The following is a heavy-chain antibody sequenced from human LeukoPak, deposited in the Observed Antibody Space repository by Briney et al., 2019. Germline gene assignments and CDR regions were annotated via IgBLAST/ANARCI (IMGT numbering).Heavy chain of an antibody. D-gene: IGHD6-19*01. Sequence: SVKVSCKASGYTFTSYGISWVRQAPGQGLEWMGGIIPIFGTANYAQKFQGRVTITADESTSTAYMELSSLRSEDTAVYYCARDESPLGRWLVHGVYWGQGTLVTVSS. CDR3: ARDESPLGRWLVHGVY. J-gene: IGHJ4*02. CDR1: GYTFTSYG. V-gene: IGHV1-69*13. CDR2: IIPIFGTA.